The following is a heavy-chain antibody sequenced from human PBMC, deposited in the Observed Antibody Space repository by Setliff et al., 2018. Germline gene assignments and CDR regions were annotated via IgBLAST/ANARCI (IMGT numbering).Heavy chain of an antibody. CDR1: GYTFTDYR. CDR2: VDPEDGET. J-gene: IGHJ4*02. Sequence: GASVKVSCKGSGYTFTDYRIHWVRQAPGEEPEWTGRVDPEDGETIYAEKLSGRVTMSADASAGIAYMELRSLKSEDTAVYYCAVETMYGNLDFWGPGTLVTVSS. D-gene: IGHD3-10*02. CDR3: AVETMYGNLDF. V-gene: IGHV1-69-2*01.